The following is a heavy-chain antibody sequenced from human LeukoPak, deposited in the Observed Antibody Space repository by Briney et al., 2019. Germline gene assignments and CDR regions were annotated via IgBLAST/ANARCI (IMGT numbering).Heavy chain of an antibody. D-gene: IGHD6-13*01. Sequence: GGSLRLSCAASGVTFSSYAMSWVRQAPGKGLEWVSAISGSGGSTYYADSVKGRFTISRDNSTNTLYLQMNSLRAENTAVYYCAVYSSSWYAFDYWGQGTLVTVSS. CDR2: ISGSGGST. J-gene: IGHJ4*02. V-gene: IGHV3-23*01. CDR3: AVYSSSWYAFDY. CDR1: GVTFSSYA.